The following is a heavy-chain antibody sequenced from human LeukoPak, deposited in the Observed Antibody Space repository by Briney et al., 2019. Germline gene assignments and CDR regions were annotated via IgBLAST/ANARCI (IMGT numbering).Heavy chain of an antibody. CDR2: ISYDGSNE. J-gene: IGHJ4*02. CDR3: AKADGYNMPYYFDY. Sequence: GGSLRLSCAASGFTFSSYVMHWVRQAPGKGLEWVAIISYDGSNEYYADSVKGRFTISRDNSKNTLHLQMNSLRAEDTAVYYCAKADGYNMPYYFDYWGQGTLVTVSS. CDR1: GFTFSSYV. D-gene: IGHD5-24*01. V-gene: IGHV3-30*04.